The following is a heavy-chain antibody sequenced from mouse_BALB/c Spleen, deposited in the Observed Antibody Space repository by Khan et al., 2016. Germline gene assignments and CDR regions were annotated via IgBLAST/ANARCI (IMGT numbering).Heavy chain of an antibody. V-gene: IGHV11-2*02. J-gene: IGHJ1*01. D-gene: IGHD2-3*01. CDR1: GFTFSGFW. CDR2: IISDGSAI. CDR3: MSDGRYWDFEV. Sequence: EVQLLETGGGLVQPGGSRGLSCEGSGFTFSGFWMSWVRQTPGKTLEWIGDIISDGSAINYAPSIKDRFTIFRDNDKSTLYLQMSNVRSEDPATYYCMSDGRYWDFEVWGAGTTVTVSS.